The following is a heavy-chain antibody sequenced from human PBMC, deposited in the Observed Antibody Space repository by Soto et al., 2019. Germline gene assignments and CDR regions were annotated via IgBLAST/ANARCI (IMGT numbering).Heavy chain of an antibody. CDR3: RIPHSI. Sequence: GVSLRLSCVASGFTFSNYIMTWIRQAPGKGPECISYINSTGHYTYYADSVMGRFTISRDNAKNSLYLQMNSLRAEDTAVYYCRIPHSIW. CDR1: GFTFSNYI. CDR2: INSTGHYT. J-gene: IGHJ3*02. D-gene: IGHD2-15*01. V-gene: IGHV3-11*06.